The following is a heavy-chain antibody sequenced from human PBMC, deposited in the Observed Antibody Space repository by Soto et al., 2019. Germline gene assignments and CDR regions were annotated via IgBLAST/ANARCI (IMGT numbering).Heavy chain of an antibody. CDR2: ISYDGSNK. Sequence: GGSLRLSCAASGFTFSSYAMHWVRQAPGKGLEWVAVISYDGSNKYYADSVKGRFTISRDNSKNTLYLQMNSLRAEDTAVYYCARDGSQGYFDYWGQGTLVTVS. J-gene: IGHJ4*02. CDR1: GFTFSSYA. D-gene: IGHD1-26*01. V-gene: IGHV3-30-3*01. CDR3: ARDGSQGYFDY.